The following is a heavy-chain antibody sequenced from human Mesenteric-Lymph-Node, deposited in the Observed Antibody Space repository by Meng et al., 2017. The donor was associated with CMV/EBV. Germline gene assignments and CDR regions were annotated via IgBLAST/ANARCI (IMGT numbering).Heavy chain of an antibody. CDR1: GFTFSSYS. Sequence: GESLKISCAASGFTFSSYSMNWVRQAPGKGLEWVSCISSSSSYIYYADSVKGRFTISRDNAKNSLYLQMNSLRAEDTAVYYCVVDVVVNLFDYWGQGTLVTVSS. CDR2: ISSSSSYI. CDR3: VVDVVVNLFDY. D-gene: IGHD5-12*01. V-gene: IGHV3-21*01. J-gene: IGHJ4*02.